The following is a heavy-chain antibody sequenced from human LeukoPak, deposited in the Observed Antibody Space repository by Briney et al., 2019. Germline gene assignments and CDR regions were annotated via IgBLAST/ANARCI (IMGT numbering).Heavy chain of an antibody. CDR2: INPNSGGT. Sequence: ASVKVSCKASGYTFTGYYMHWVRQAPGQGLEWMGWINPNSGGTNYAQKFQGRVTMTRDTSISTAYMELSRLRSDDTAVYYCAREMNYHDSGSFDYWGQGTLVTVSS. J-gene: IGHJ4*02. D-gene: IGHD3-10*01. CDR1: GYTFTGYY. V-gene: IGHV1-2*02. CDR3: AREMNYHDSGSFDY.